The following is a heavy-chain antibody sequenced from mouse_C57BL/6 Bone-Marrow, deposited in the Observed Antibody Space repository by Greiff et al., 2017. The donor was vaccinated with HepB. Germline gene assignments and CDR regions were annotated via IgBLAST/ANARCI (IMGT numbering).Heavy chain of an antibody. CDR2: INPNNGGT. Sequence: VQLQQSGPELVKPGASVKISCKASGYTFTDYYMNWVKQSHGKSLEWIGDINPNNGGTSYNQKFKGKATLTVDKSSSTAYMELRSLTSEDSAVYYCAIIYYDYGWFAYWGQGTLVTVSA. J-gene: IGHJ3*01. CDR3: AIIYYDYGWFAY. D-gene: IGHD2-4*01. V-gene: IGHV1-26*01. CDR1: GYTFTDYY.